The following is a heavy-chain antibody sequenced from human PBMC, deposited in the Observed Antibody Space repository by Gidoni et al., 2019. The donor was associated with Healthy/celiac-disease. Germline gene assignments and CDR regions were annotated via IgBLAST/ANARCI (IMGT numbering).Heavy chain of an antibody. Sequence: QLQLQESGPGLVKPSETLSLTCTVSGGSISSSSYYWGWIRQPPGKGLEWIGSIYYSGSTYYNPSLKSRVTISVDTSKNQFSLKLSSVTAADTAVYYCARHRGGEGGPKFDPWGQGTLVTVSS. CDR3: ARHRGGEGGPKFDP. CDR2: IYYSGST. V-gene: IGHV4-39*01. D-gene: IGHD2-21*01. J-gene: IGHJ5*02. CDR1: GGSISSSSYY.